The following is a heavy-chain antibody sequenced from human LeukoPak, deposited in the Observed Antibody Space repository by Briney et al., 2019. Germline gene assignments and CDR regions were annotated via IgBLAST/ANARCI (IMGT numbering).Heavy chain of an antibody. D-gene: IGHD6-19*01. CDR2: INPSGGST. CDR3: ARVAVAGKRAYYFDY. J-gene: IGHJ4*02. V-gene: IGHV1-46*01. Sequence: AAVKVSCKASGYTFTSYYMHWVRQAPGQGLEWMGIINPSGGSTSYAQKFQGRVTMTRDTSTSTVYMEPSSLRSEDTAVYYCARVAVAGKRAYYFDYWGQGTLVTVSS. CDR1: GYTFTSYY.